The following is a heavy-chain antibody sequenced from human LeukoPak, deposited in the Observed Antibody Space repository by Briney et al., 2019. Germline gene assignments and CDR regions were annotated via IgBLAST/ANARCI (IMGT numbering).Heavy chain of an antibody. D-gene: IGHD3-22*01. CDR1: GFTFDDYA. Sequence: GGSLRLSCAASGFTFDDYAMHWVRQAPGKGLEWVSGISWNSGSIGYADSVKGRFTISRDNAKNSLYLQMNSLRAEDTAVYYCARAADYDSSGYYYDPPSRVWFDPWGQGTLVTVSS. CDR2: ISWNSGSI. CDR3: ARAADYDSSGYYYDPPSRVWFDP. V-gene: IGHV3-9*01. J-gene: IGHJ5*02.